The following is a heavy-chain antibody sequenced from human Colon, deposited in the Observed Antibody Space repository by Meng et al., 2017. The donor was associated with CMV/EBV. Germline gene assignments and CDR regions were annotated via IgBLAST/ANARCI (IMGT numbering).Heavy chain of an antibody. J-gene: IGHJ3*02. CDR1: GFTFRSYA. Sequence: GESLKISCAASGFTFRSYAMSWVRQAPGKGLEWVSAISGSGGSTYYADSVKGPFTISSDNSKNTLYLQMNSLRAEDTAVYYCAKGGIVVVPAATDISNDAFDIWGQGTMVTVSS. CDR3: AKGGIVVVPAATDISNDAFDI. D-gene: IGHD2-2*01. CDR2: ISGSGGST. V-gene: IGHV3-23*01.